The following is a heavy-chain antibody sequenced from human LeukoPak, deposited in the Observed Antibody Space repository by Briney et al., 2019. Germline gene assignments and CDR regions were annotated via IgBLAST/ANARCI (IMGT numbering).Heavy chain of an antibody. Sequence: ASVKVSCKASGYTFTSYDINWVRQATGQGLEWMGWMNPNSGNTGYAQKFQGGVTMTRNTSISTAYMELSSLRSEDTAVYYCASPGPSRNGDYVSGLGYWGQGTLVTVSS. CDR1: GYTFTSYD. J-gene: IGHJ4*02. CDR3: ASPGPSRNGDYVSGLGY. D-gene: IGHD4-17*01. CDR2: MNPNSGNT. V-gene: IGHV1-8*01.